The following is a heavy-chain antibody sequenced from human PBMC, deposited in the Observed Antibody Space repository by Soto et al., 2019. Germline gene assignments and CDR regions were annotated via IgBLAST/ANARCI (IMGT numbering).Heavy chain of an antibody. CDR1: GGTFSTYA. D-gene: IGHD5-18*01. CDR3: ASGIQLWLRRINNGYSG. Sequence: GASVKVSCKAPGGTFSTYAISCVRQAPGQGLEWMGGIIPMFGTANYAQRFQDRVTITADESTNTVYMELSGLRSEDTAVYFCASGIQLWLRRINNGYSGWGQGTLVTVS. CDR2: IIPMFGTA. J-gene: IGHJ4*02. V-gene: IGHV1-69*13.